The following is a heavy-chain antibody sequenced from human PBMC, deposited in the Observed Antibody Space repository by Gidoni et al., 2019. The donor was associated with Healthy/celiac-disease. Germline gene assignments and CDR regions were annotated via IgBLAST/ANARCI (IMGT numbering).Heavy chain of an antibody. CDR2: IWYDGSNK. D-gene: IGHD5-12*01. V-gene: IGHV3-33*01. CDR1: GLTFSSYG. J-gene: IGHJ4*02. CDR3: ARDRREDGYNYLDY. Sequence: QVQLVESGGGVVQPGRSLRLSCAASGLTFSSYGMHWVRQAPGKGLEWVAVIWYDGSNKYYADSLKGRFTISRDNSKNTLYLQMNSLRAEDTAVYYCARDRREDGYNYLDYWGQGTLVTVSS.